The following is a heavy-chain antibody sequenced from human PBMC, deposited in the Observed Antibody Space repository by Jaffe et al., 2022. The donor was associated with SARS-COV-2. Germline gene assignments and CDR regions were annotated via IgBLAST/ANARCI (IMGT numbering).Heavy chain of an antibody. V-gene: IGHV3-21*06. Sequence: EVQLVESGGGLVKPGGSLRLSCAASGFTFISHSMHWVRQAPGKGLEWVSSISSTSVSIYYSDSVKGRFTISRDNAKNAIFLQLNSLRAEDTAVYFCAREGYDSLTGYYGPFFDHWGQGSLVTVSS. CDR3: AREGYDSLTGYYGPFFDH. CDR1: GFTFISHS. CDR2: ISSTSVSI. J-gene: IGHJ4*02. D-gene: IGHD3-9*01.